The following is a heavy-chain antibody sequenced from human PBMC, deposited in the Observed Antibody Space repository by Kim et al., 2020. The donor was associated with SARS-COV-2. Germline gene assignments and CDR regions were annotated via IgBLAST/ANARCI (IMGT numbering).Heavy chain of an antibody. V-gene: IGHV3-30-3*01. CDR1: GFTFSSYA. D-gene: IGHD4-17*01. Sequence: GGSLRLSCAASGFTFSSYAMHWVRQAPGKGLEWVAVISYDGSNKYYAHSVKGRFTISRDNSKNTLYLQMNSLRAEDTAVYYCARWRNDYGDHSGVVGNWFDPWGQGTLVTVSS. J-gene: IGHJ5*02. CDR3: ARWRNDYGDHSGVVGNWFDP. CDR2: ISYDGSNK.